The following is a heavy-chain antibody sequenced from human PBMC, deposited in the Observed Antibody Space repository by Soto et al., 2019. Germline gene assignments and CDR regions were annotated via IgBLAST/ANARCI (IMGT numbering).Heavy chain of an antibody. Sequence: SETLSLTCTFSGGSFTSTNYFWGWIRQPPGKGLEWIGYMYYNGNTFYSPSLKSRVTMSVDTSKSQFSLKLSSVTAADTAVYYCARSPSQYSSSWYYFDYWGQGILVTVSS. CDR2: MYYNGNT. CDR3: ARSPSQYSSSWYYFDY. CDR1: GGSFTSTNYF. D-gene: IGHD6-13*01. J-gene: IGHJ4*02. V-gene: IGHV4-39*01.